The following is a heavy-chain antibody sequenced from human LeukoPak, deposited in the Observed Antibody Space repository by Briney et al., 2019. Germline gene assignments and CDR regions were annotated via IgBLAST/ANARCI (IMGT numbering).Heavy chain of an antibody. Sequence: SETLSLTCTVSGGSISSYYWSWIRQPPGKGLEWIGYIYYSGSTNYNPSLKSRVTISVDTSRNHFSVKLSSVTAADTAVYYCARSQNYYGSRDYWSQGTLVTVSS. V-gene: IGHV4-59*01. J-gene: IGHJ4*02. CDR3: ARSQNYYGSRDY. D-gene: IGHD3-10*01. CDR1: GGSISSYY. CDR2: IYYSGST.